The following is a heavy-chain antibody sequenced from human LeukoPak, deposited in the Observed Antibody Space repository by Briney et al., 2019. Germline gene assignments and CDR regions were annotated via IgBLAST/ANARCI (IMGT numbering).Heavy chain of an antibody. CDR3: TSYGVAIDCD. V-gene: IGHV3-15*01. CDR1: GFTFSNAW. Sequence: GGSLRLSCAAPGFTFSNAWMSWVRQAPGKGPEWIGRVKSKIDGGTTDYAAPVKGRFTISRDDSKNTVYLQMNSLRIEDTAIYYCTSYGVAIDCDWGQGTLVTVSS. J-gene: IGHJ4*02. CDR2: VKSKIDGGTT. D-gene: IGHD3-16*01.